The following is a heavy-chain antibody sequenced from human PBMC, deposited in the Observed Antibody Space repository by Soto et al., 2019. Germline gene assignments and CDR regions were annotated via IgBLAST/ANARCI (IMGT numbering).Heavy chain of an antibody. Sequence: GASVKVSCKASGYTFTSYGISWVRQAPGQGLEWMGWISAYNGNTNYAQKLQGRVTMTTDTSTSTAYMELRSLRSEDTAVYYCARDARRIAVAGRFDYWGQGTLVTVS. CDR3: ARDARRIAVAGRFDY. J-gene: IGHJ4*02. D-gene: IGHD6-19*01. V-gene: IGHV1-18*04. CDR2: ISAYNGNT. CDR1: GYTFTSYG.